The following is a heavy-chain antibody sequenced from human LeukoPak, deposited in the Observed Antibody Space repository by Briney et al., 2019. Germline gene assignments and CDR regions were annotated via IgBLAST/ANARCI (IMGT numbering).Heavy chain of an antibody. J-gene: IGHJ6*02. Sequence: PGGSLRLSCAASGFTFSSYSMNWVRQAPGKGLEWVSYISSSSSTIYYADSVKGRFTISRDNAKNSLYLQMNSLRAEDTAVYYCAKTRITMIVVVTDGGMDVWGQGTTATVS. V-gene: IGHV3-48*01. CDR1: GFTFSSYS. CDR3: AKTRITMIVVVTDGGMDV. D-gene: IGHD3-22*01. CDR2: ISSSSSTI.